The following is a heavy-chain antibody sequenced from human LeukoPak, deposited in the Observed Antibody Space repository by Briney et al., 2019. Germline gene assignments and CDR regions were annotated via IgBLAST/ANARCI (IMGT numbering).Heavy chain of an antibody. V-gene: IGHV4-4*07. CDR3: SVEMATIRGFDY. CDR2: IYTSGST. J-gene: IGHJ4*02. CDR1: GGSISSYY. Sequence: SQTLSLTCTVSGGSISSYYWSWIRQPAGKGLEWIGRIYTSGSTNYNPSLKSRVTMSVDTSKNQFSLKLSSVTAADTAVYYCSVEMATIRGFDYWGQGTLVTVSS. D-gene: IGHD5-24*01.